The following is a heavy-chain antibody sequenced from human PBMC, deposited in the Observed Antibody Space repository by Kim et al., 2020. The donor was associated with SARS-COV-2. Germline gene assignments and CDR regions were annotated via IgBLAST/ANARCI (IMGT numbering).Heavy chain of an antibody. CDR3: ARRRGYESSSSYFRYFDY. Sequence: SETLSLTCTVSGASISNYYWSWIRQPPGKGLEWIGYIYDSGNAKYNPSLKSRVTISVDTSKNQFSLMLSSVTASDTAVYFCARRRGYESSSSYFRYFDYWGQGTLVTVSS. J-gene: IGHJ4*02. D-gene: IGHD3-22*01. CDR2: IYDSGNA. CDR1: GASISNYY. V-gene: IGHV4-59*01.